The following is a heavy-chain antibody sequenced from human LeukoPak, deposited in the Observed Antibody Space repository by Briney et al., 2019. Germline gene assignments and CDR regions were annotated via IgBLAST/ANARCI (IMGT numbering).Heavy chain of an antibody. CDR1: GFTFGKYG. D-gene: IGHD5-12*01. Sequence: GGSLRLSCAASGFTFGKYGMHWVRLAPGKGLEWVAVISYDGSDKYYADSVKGRFTISRDNSKNTLYLQMNSLRDEDTAVYYCARGPSGYHNTGGQGTLVTVSS. J-gene: IGHJ4*02. CDR2: ISYDGSDK. CDR3: ARGPSGYHNT. V-gene: IGHV3-30*03.